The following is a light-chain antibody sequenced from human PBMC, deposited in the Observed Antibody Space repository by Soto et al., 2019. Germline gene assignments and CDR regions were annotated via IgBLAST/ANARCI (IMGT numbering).Light chain of an antibody. V-gene: IGKV3-15*01. CDR1: QSVSSD. J-gene: IGKJ5*01. CDR2: GAF. Sequence: EIVMTQSPATLSMFPGERATLSCRASQSVSSDLGWYQQKPGQAPRLLIHGAFIRAAGVPARFSGSGSGTEFTLTISSLQSEDSAVYYCQQRHMWPITFGQGTRLEIK. CDR3: QQRHMWPIT.